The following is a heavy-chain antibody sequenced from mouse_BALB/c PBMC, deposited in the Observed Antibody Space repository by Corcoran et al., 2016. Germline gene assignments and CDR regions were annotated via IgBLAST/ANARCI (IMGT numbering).Heavy chain of an antibody. CDR1: GFSLSTSGMG. CDR2: IYWDDDK. Sequence: QVTLKESGPGILQPSQTLSLTCSFSGFSLSTSGMGVSWIRQPSGKGLEWLAHIYWDDDKRYNPSLKSRLTISKDPSRNQVFLKITSVDTADTATYYCAQLSYYCDYGGQGTTLTVSS. V-gene: IGHV8-12*01. CDR3: AQLSYYCDY. D-gene: IGHD2-12*01. J-gene: IGHJ2*01.